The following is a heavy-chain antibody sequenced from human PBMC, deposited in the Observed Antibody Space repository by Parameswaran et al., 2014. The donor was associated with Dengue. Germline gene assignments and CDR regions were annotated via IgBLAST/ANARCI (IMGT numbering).Heavy chain of an antibody. V-gene: IGHV1-8*01. CDR3: AKDSNNVVDTAMVTYFDY. D-gene: IGHD5-18*01. CDR2: MNPNSGNT. J-gene: IGHJ4*02. Sequence: WVRQAPGQGLEWMGWMNPNSGNTGYAQKFQGRVTMTRNTSISTAYMELSSLRSEDTAVYYCAKDSNNVVDTAMVTYFDYWGQGTLVTVSS.